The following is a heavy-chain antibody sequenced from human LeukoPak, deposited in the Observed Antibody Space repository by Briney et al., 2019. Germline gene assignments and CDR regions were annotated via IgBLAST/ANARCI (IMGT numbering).Heavy chain of an antibody. Sequence: SVKVSFKSSGGTFSSYAISWVRQAPGQGLEWMGGIIPIFGTANYSQKFQGRVTITADKSTSTAYMELSSLRSEDTDVYYCARERVLQQPPYYYYGMDVWGKGSTVTVSS. V-gene: IGHV1-69*06. J-gene: IGHJ6*04. CDR1: GGTFSSYA. D-gene: IGHD6-13*01. CDR3: ARERVLQQPPYYYYGMDV. CDR2: IIPIFGTA.